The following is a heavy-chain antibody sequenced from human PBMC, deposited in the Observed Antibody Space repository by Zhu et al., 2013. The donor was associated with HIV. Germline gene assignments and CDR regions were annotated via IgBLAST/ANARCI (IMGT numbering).Heavy chain of an antibody. Sequence: QVQLVQSGAEMKKPGSSVKVSCKVSGGTFSTYAITWVRQAPGQGLEWMGGIIPIFGTANYAQKFQGRVTITADESTSTAYMELSSLRSDDTAVYYCASSGHHCGGDCSAYFQHWGQGTVVTVSS. J-gene: IGHJ1*01. CDR2: IIPIFGTA. CDR1: GGTFSTYA. V-gene: IGHV1-69*01. D-gene: IGHD2-21*02. CDR3: ASSGHHCGGDCSAYFQH.